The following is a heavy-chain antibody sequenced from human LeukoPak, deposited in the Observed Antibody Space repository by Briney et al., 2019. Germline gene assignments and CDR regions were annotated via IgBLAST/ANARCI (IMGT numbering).Heavy chain of an antibody. CDR2: IYYSGST. CDR1: GGSISSSSYY. J-gene: IGHJ4*02. V-gene: IGHV4-39*07. CDR3: ARGVTIFGVATGHFDY. Sequence: SETLSLTCTVSGGSISSSSYYWGWIRQPPGKGLEWIGSIYYSGSTYYNPSLKSRVTISVDTSKNQSSLKLSSVTAADTAVYYCARGVTIFGVATGHFDYWGQGTLVTVSS. D-gene: IGHD3-3*01.